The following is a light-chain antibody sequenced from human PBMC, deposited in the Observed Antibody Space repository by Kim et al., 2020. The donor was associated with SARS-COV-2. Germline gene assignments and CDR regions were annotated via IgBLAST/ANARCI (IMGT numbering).Light chain of an antibody. J-gene: IGLJ3*02. CDR3: NLRDSSGNHGVNGV. CDR1: SLRSNY. V-gene: IGLV3-19*01. CDR2: GNK. Sequence: SSELTQDPAVSVALGQTVRITCQGDSLRSNYASWYQQKSGQAPVVVMYGNKKRPSGIPDRFSGSSSGNTASLTITGAQAEDEADYYCNLRDSSGNHGVNGVFGGGTQLTVL.